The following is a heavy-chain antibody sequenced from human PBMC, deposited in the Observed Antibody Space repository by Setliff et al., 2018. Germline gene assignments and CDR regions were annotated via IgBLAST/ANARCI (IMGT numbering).Heavy chain of an antibody. V-gene: IGHV7-4-1*02. CDR3: AIVGVTIFGVVDDAFDI. D-gene: IGHD3-3*01. Sequence: ASVKVSCKASGYTFTSYAMNWVRQAPGQGLEWMGWINTNTGNPTYAQGFTGRFVFSLDASVSTAYLQISSLKAEDTAVYYCAIVGVTIFGVVDDAFDIWGQGTMVTVSS. CDR2: INTNTGNP. CDR1: GYTFTSYA. J-gene: IGHJ3*02.